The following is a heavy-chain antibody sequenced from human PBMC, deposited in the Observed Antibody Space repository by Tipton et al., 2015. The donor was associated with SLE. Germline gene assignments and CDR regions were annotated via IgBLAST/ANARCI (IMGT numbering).Heavy chain of an antibody. CDR2: IYHSGST. D-gene: IGHD1-26*01. V-gene: IGHV4-38-2*02. J-gene: IGHJ6*02. CDR1: GYSISSGYY. Sequence: TLSLTCAVSGYSISSGYYWGWIRQPPGKGLEWIGSIYHSGSTYYNPSLKSRVTISVDTSKNQFSLKLSSVTAADTAVYYCAREWGGATELFYYYYGMDVWGQGTTVTVSS. CDR3: AREWGGATELFYYYYGMDV.